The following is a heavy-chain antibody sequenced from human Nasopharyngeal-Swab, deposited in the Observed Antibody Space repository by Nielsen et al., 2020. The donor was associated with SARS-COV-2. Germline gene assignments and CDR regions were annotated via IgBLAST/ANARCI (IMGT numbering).Heavy chain of an antibody. J-gene: IGHJ4*02. V-gene: IGHV5-51*01. CDR2: IHPDDSDT. Sequence: GESLKISCKGSGYSFSTYWIGWVRQMPGKGLEWMGIIHPDDSDTKYSPSFQGQVTISADKSINTAYLHWSSLKASDTAMYYCARQLLWFGESHLDYWGQGTLVTVSS. D-gene: IGHD3-10*01. CDR1: GYSFSTYW. CDR3: ARQLLWFGESHLDY.